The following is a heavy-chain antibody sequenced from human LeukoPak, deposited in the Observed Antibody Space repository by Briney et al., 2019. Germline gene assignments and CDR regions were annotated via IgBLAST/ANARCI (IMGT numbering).Heavy chain of an antibody. J-gene: IGHJ5*02. V-gene: IGHV3-23*01. CDR3: AKDPGGSGGDYWFDP. CDR1: GFTFSSDA. D-gene: IGHD6-19*01. Sequence: GGSLRLSCAASGFTFSSDAMSWVRQAPGKGLEWVSSISGSGGSTYYADSVKGRFTISRDNSKNTLYLQMNSLRAEDTAVYYCAKDPGGSGGDYWFDPWGQGTLVTVSS. CDR2: ISGSGGST.